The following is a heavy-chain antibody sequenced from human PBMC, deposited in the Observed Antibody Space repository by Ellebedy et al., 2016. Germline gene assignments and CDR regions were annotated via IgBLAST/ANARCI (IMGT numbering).Heavy chain of an antibody. CDR3: ARAPYDYIWGTYRPTLDY. D-gene: IGHD3-16*02. V-gene: IGHV1-24*01. CDR2: FDPEDGEK. CDR1: GYTFTKLS. J-gene: IGHJ4*02. Sequence: ASVKVSXKVSGYTFTKLSMHWVRQAPGKGLEWMGGFDPEDGEKIFAQKFRGRVTMTTDTSTSTAYMELRSLRSDDTAVYYCARAPYDYIWGTYRPTLDYWGQGTLVTVSA.